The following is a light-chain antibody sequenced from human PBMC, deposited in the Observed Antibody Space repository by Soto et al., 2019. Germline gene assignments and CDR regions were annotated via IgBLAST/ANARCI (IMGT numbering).Light chain of an antibody. Sequence: DIQMTQSPSSLSASVGDRVTITCRASQSVGAFLSWFQQKPGKAPNLLLYAASTLQSGVPSRFSGSGSGEDFTLNISSVQPEDFATYSCQQTYSSPYTFGQGTKVEI. CDR3: QQTYSSPYT. CDR1: QSVGAF. J-gene: IGKJ2*01. V-gene: IGKV1-39*01. CDR2: AAS.